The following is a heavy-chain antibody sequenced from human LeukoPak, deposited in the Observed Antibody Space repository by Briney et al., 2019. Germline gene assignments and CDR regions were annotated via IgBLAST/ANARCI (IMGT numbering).Heavy chain of an antibody. Sequence: ASVKVSCKASGYTFTGYYMHWVRQAPGQGLEWMGWINPSSGGTNYAQKFQGRVTMTRDTSISTAYMELSRLRSDDTAVYYCARGVGSSSGFDYWGQGTLVTVSS. D-gene: IGHD6-6*01. J-gene: IGHJ4*02. CDR1: GYTFTGYY. V-gene: IGHV1-2*02. CDR2: INPSSGGT. CDR3: ARGVGSSSGFDY.